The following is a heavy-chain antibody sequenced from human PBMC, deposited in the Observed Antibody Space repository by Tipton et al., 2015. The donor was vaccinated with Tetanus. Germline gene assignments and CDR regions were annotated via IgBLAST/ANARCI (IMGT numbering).Heavy chain of an antibody. CDR1: GGSFSGYY. CDR3: ARGGLWFGELFGYFDY. CDR2: INHSGST. D-gene: IGHD3-10*01. J-gene: IGHJ4*02. Sequence: LRLSCAVYGGSFSGYYWSWIRQPPGKALEWTGEINHSGSTNYNPSLKSRVTISVDTSKTQFSLKLSSLTAADTAVYYCARGGLWFGELFGYFDYWGQGTLVTVSS. V-gene: IGHV4-34*01.